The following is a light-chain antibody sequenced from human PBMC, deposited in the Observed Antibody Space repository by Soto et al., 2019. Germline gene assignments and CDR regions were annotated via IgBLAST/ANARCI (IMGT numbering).Light chain of an antibody. CDR2: GAS. Sequence: IVLTQAPGTLSLSPGERATLTFSSSQSVSSNLAWYQQKPGQAPRLLIYGASTRATGIPARFSGSGSGTEFTLTISSLQSEDFAVYYCQQYNNWPPITFGQGTRLEIK. CDR3: QQYNNWPPIT. J-gene: IGKJ5*01. V-gene: IGKV3-15*01. CDR1: QSVSSN.